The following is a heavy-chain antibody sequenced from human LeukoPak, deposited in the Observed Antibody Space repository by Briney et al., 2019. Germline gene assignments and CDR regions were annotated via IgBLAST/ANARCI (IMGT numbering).Heavy chain of an antibody. CDR3: ARDRPPANWFDP. Sequence: ASVKVSCKASGYTFTSYDFNWLRQATGQGPEWMGWMNPNSGATGYAQKFQGRVTMTRSASINTAYMELSNLRSEDTAVYYCARDRPPANWFDPWGQGTLVTVSS. CDR1: GYTFTSYD. J-gene: IGHJ5*02. CDR2: MNPNSGAT. V-gene: IGHV1-8*01.